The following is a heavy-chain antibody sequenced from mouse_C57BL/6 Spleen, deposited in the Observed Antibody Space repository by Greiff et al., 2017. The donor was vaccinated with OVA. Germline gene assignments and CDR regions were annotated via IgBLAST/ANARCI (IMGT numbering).Heavy chain of an antibody. CDR1: GFTFSSYT. Sequence: EVQLVESGGGLVKPGGSLKLSCAASGFTFSSYTMSWVRQTPEKRLEWVATISGGGGNTYYPDSVKGRFTISRDNAKNTLYLQMSSLRSEDTALYYCARPYYGYDGYFDVWGTGTTVTVSS. CDR2: ISGGGGNT. D-gene: IGHD2-9*01. J-gene: IGHJ1*03. CDR3: ARPYYGYDGYFDV. V-gene: IGHV5-9*01.